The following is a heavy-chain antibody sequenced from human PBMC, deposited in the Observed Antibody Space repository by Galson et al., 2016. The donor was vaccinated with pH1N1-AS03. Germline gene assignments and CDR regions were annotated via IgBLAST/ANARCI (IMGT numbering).Heavy chain of an antibody. CDR2: MYPEDSDI. CDR1: GYNFLSYW. CDR3: ARPSPLGIPGRKGLYAFDF. J-gene: IGHJ3*01. Sequence: QSGAEVKKPGESLRISCKVYGYNFLSYWIGWVRQMPGKGLEWLGIMYPEDSDIRYSPYLRGQVTISADKYISTAYLQWTSLEASDSAIYFCARPSPLGIPGRKGLYAFDFWGQGTKVTVSS. V-gene: IGHV5-51*03. D-gene: IGHD7-27*01.